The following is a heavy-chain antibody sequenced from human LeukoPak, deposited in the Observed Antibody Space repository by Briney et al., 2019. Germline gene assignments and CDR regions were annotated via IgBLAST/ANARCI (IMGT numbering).Heavy chain of an antibody. CDR1: GFTFSTYA. V-gene: IGHV3-23*01. CDR2: ISGTGVSI. CDR3: AKDYSTRLYFNY. J-gene: IGHJ4*02. D-gene: IGHD6-13*01. Sequence: GGSLRLSCAASGFTFSTYAMNWVRQAPGRGLEWVSSISGTGVSISYADSVKGRFTISRDNSENTLSLQMNSLRAEDTAVYFCAKDYSTRLYFNYWGQGTLVTVSS.